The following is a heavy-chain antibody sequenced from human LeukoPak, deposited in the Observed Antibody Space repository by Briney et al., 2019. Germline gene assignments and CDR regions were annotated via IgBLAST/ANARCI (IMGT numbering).Heavy chain of an antibody. CDR1: GFTFNTYT. CDR2: ISGSGYST. CDR3: ATDSSSWNIFDN. V-gene: IGHV3-23*01. Sequence: PGGSLRLSCAASGFTFNTYTMAWVCQAPGKGLEWISSISGSGYSTFYADSVKGRFTISRDNSKKTVHLQMDKLRAEDTAIYYCATDSSSWNIFDNWGQGTLVTVSS. J-gene: IGHJ5*02. D-gene: IGHD6-13*01.